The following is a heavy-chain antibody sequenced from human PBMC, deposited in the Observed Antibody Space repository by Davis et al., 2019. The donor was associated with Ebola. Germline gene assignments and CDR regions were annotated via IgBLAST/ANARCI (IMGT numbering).Heavy chain of an antibody. CDR2: ITNNGGST. Sequence: GGSLRLSCSVSGFMFSSYAMHWVCQAPGKGLQYVSGITNNGGSTYYADSVKGRFTISRDNSKKTLYLQMNSLRAEDTAVYYCAKSGLSFGVVKYHYGMDVWGKGTTVTVSS. V-gene: IGHV3-64*04. D-gene: IGHD3-3*01. CDR1: GFMFSSYA. J-gene: IGHJ6*04. CDR3: AKSGLSFGVVKYHYGMDV.